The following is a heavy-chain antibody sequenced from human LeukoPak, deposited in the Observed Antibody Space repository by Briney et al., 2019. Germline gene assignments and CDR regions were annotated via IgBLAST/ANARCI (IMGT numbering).Heavy chain of an antibody. J-gene: IGHJ6*02. CDR2: ISGSGGST. Sequence: GGSLRLSCAASGFTFSSYAMSWVRQAPGKGLEWVSAISGSGGSTYYADSVKGRSTISRDNSKNTLYLQMNSLRAEDTAVYYCAKPPLTIFGVVIDGMDVWGQGTTVTVSS. CDR1: GFTFSSYA. D-gene: IGHD3-3*01. CDR3: AKPPLTIFGVVIDGMDV. V-gene: IGHV3-23*01.